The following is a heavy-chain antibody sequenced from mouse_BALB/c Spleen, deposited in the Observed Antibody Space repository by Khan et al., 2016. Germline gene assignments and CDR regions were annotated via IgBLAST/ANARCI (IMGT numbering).Heavy chain of an antibody. CDR3: ARDYYGSSFFDY. D-gene: IGHD1-1*01. Sequence: EVQLQESGPGLVKPSQSLSLTCTVTGYSITSDYAWNWIRQFPGDKLEWMAYINYSGGTSYNPSLKSRISITRDTSKNQFFLQLNSVTAEGTATYYCARDYYGSSFFDYWGQGTLVTVSA. CDR1: GYSITSDYA. J-gene: IGHJ3*01. CDR2: INYSGGT. V-gene: IGHV3-2*02.